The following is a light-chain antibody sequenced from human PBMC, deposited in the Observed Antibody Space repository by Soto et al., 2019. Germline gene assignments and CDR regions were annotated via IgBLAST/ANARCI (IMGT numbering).Light chain of an antibody. CDR2: DAS. J-gene: IGKJ4*01. CDR3: QQCSQSPLT. V-gene: IGKV3-20*01. CDR1: QSVTKNY. Sequence: EIVLTQSPGTLSLSPGERATLACRASQSVTKNYLAWYQQKPGQAPRLLIHDASSRATGIPDRFSGSGSGKDFTITIGSLEPAEFAGYYCQQCSQSPLTVGGGTKVDIK.